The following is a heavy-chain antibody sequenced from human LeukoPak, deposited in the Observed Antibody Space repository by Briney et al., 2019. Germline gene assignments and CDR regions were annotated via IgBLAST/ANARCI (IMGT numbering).Heavy chain of an antibody. Sequence: PGGSLRLSYATSGFIFSHHGMTWVRQAPGRGLEWVSGIRADAVTTYYADSVKGRFIISRDNSKNTLYLQMNSLRADDTARYYCAKDFVYGSRFPRPLDYWGQGTLVTVSS. J-gene: IGHJ4*02. CDR1: GFIFSHHG. CDR2: IRADAVTT. V-gene: IGHV3-23*01. D-gene: IGHD3-3*01. CDR3: AKDFVYGSRFPRPLDY.